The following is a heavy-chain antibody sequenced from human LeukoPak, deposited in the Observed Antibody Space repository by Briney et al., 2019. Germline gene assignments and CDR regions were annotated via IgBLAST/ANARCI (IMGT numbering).Heavy chain of an antibody. D-gene: IGHD6-19*01. CDR3: ARGQRDPGAGAGIDYYYYYMDV. Sequence: ASVKVSCKASGGTFSSYAISWVRQAPGQGLEWMGGIIPIFGTAKYAQKFQGRVTITTDESTTTAYMEVTGLRSEDTAVYYCARGQRDPGAGAGIDYYYYYMDVWGKGTTVTVSS. J-gene: IGHJ6*03. CDR2: IIPIFGTA. V-gene: IGHV1-69*05. CDR1: GGTFSSYA.